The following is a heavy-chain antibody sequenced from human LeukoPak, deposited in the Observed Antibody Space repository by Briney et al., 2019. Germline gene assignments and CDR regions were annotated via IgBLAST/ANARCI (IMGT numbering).Heavy chain of an antibody. V-gene: IGHV3-74*01. Sequence: PGGSLRLSCAASGFTFSSYWMHWVRQAPGKGLVWVSRINTDGSSTSYADSVKGRFTISRDNAKNTLYLQMNSLRAEDTAVYYCARDKFFGVVTLDYWGQGTLVTVSP. J-gene: IGHJ4*02. D-gene: IGHD3-3*01. CDR3: ARDKFFGVVTLDY. CDR1: GFTFSSYW. CDR2: INTDGSST.